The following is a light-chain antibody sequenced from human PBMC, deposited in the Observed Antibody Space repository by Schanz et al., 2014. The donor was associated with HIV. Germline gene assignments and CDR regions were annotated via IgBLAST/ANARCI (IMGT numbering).Light chain of an antibody. CDR3: QQRYSGWT. V-gene: IGKV3-11*01. CDR1: QSVSSN. CDR2: DAS. J-gene: IGKJ1*01. Sequence: EIVLTQSPATLSVSPGERATLSCRASQSVSSNLAWYQHKPAQAPRLLISDASRRATGIPARFSGSGSGTDFSLTISSLEPEDVAVYYCQQRYSGWTFGQGTKVEIK.